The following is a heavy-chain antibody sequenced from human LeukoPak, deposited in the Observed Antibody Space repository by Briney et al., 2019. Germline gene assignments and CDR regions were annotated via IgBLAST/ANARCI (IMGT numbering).Heavy chain of an antibody. J-gene: IGHJ4*02. D-gene: IGHD3-22*01. CDR2: ISSSGHNI. V-gene: IGHV3-11*01. CDR3: ARDLFSFYYDSSGYCDY. Sequence: AGGSLRLSCVASGFNFGDYYMNWFRQAPGKGLEWLSFISSSGHNIVYTDSVKGRFTVSRDNAKKTVFLQMNSLRAEDTAVYYCARDLFSFYYDSSGYCDYWGPGTRVTVSS. CDR1: GFNFGDYY.